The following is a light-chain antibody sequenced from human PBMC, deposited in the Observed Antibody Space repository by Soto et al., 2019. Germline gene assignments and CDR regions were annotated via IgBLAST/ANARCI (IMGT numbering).Light chain of an antibody. J-gene: IGKJ2*01. CDR1: QSISNW. Sequence: DIPMTQSPSTLSASVGDTVTITCRASQSISNWLAWYQQKPGQAPKLLIHKASTLESGVPSRFSGSGSGTEFTLTISSLQPDDFATFYCQQYDRFPHTFGQGTKLEIK. CDR3: QQYDRFPHT. V-gene: IGKV1-5*03. CDR2: KAS.